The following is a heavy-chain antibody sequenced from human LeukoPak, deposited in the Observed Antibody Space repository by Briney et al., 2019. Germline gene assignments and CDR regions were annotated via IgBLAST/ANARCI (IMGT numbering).Heavy chain of an antibody. CDR2: IYSSGST. Sequence: SETLSLTCIVSGGSISSYYWSWIRQPPGKGLEWIGYIYSSGSTNSNPSLRSRVTISVDTSKSQFSLTMTSVTAAATAVYYCAGQGSGWRAFDIWGQGTMVTVSS. CDR1: GGSISSYY. CDR3: AGQGSGWRAFDI. V-gene: IGHV4-59*08. D-gene: IGHD3-3*01. J-gene: IGHJ3*02.